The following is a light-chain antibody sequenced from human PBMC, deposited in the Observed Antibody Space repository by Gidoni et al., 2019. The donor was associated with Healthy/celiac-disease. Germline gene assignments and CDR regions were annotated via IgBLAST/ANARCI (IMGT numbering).Light chain of an antibody. CDR3: QSYDSSLSGWEI. V-gene: IGLV1-40*01. J-gene: IGLJ2*01. CDR1: SSNIGAGYD. Sequence: QSVMTQPPSVSGAPGQRVTISCTGSSSNIGAGYDVHWYQHLPGTAPKLLLYGNNNRPSGVPDRFSGPKSGTSASLAITGLQAEDEADYYCQSYDSSLSGWEIFGGGTKLTVL. CDR2: GNN.